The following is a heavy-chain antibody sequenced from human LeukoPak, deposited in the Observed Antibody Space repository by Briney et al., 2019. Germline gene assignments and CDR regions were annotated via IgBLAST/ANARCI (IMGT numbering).Heavy chain of an antibody. CDR3: AREIHYYDSSGSQVGWFDP. D-gene: IGHD3-22*01. CDR2: IYYSGST. Sequence: SETLSLTCTVSGGSISSSSYYWGWLRQPPGKGLEWIGSIYYSGSTYYNSSLKSRVTISVDTSKNQFSLKLSSVTAADTAVYYCAREIHYYDSSGSQVGWFDPWGQGTLVTVSS. J-gene: IGHJ5*02. V-gene: IGHV4-39*07. CDR1: GGSISSSSYY.